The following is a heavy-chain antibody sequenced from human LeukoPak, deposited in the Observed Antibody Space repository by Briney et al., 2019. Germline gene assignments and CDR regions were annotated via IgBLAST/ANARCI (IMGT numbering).Heavy chain of an antibody. J-gene: IGHJ6*02. V-gene: IGHV4-59*08. CDR2: IYYSGST. Sequence: PSETLSLTCTVSGGSISSYYWSWIRQPPGKGLEWIGYIYYSGSTNYNPSLKGRVTISVDTSKNQFSLKLSSVTAADTAVYYCAXXXVXSXXXWPXYYYGMDVWGQGTTVTVSS. CDR1: GGSISSYY. CDR3: AXXXVXSXXXWPXYYYGMDV. D-gene: IGHD2-2*01.